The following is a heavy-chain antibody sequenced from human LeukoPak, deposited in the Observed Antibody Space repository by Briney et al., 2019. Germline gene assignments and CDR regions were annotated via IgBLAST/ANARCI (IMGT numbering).Heavy chain of an antibody. CDR2: IYHTGST. CDR1: GGSFSNHY. J-gene: IGHJ5*02. Sequence: SETLSLTCTVSGGSFSNHYWSWIRQPPGKGLEWIGYIYHTGSTNYNPSLKSRVTISVDTSKNQFSLKLSSVTAAYTAVYYCARGNYVDWFDPWGQGTQVTVSS. CDR3: ARGNYVDWFDP. D-gene: IGHD1-7*01. V-gene: IGHV4-59*11.